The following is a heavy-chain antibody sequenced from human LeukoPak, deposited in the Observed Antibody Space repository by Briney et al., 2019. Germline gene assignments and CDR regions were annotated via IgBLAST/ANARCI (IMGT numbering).Heavy chain of an antibody. CDR2: IYYSGST. CDR1: GGSISSSSYY. CDR3: ARTSRFLESGDY. V-gene: IGHV4-39*01. J-gene: IGHJ4*02. Sequence: PSETLSLTCTVSGGSISSSSYYWGWIRQPPRKGLEWIGSIYYSGSTYYNPSLKSRVTISVDTSKNQFSLKLSSVTAADTAVYYCARTSRFLESGDYWGQGTLVTVSS. D-gene: IGHD3-3*01.